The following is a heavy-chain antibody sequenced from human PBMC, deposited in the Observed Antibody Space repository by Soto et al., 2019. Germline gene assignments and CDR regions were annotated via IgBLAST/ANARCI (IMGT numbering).Heavy chain of an antibody. CDR3: AKVLPATGIEGGGDAFDI. Sequence: GGSLRLSGAASGFNFRRFGRHWIRQDTGKGLEWVPLISYDGTNKYYADSVRGRFTISRDNSKNTLYLEMNTLRVEDTAVYYCAKVLPATGIEGGGDAFDIWGQGTMVTVS. CDR1: GFNFRRFG. J-gene: IGHJ3*02. CDR2: ISYDGTNK. V-gene: IGHV3-30*18. D-gene: IGHD1-26*01.